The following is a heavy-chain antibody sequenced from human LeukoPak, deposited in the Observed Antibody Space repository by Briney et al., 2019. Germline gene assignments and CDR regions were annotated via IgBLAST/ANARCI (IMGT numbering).Heavy chain of an antibody. Sequence: GGSLRLSCAASGFTFSSYWMHWVRQAPGKGLVGVSRINSDGSITSYADSVKGRFTISRDNAKNTLYLQMNSLRAEDTAAYYCARDGGYFDYWGQGTLVTVSS. V-gene: IGHV3-74*01. D-gene: IGHD4-23*01. CDR3: ARDGGYFDY. CDR1: GFTFSSYW. CDR2: INSDGSIT. J-gene: IGHJ4*02.